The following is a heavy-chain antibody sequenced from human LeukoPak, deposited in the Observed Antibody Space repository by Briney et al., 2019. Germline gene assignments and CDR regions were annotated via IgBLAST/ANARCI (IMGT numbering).Heavy chain of an antibody. CDR3: ARHRRGAAAFDY. CDR1: GGSISSYY. D-gene: IGHD6-13*01. V-gene: IGHV4-59*08. CDR2: IYYSGST. Sequence: SETLSLTCTVSGGSISSYYWSWIRQPPGKRLEWIGYIYYSGSTNYNPSLKSRVTISVDTSKNQFSLKLSSVTAADTAVHYCARHRRGAAAFDYWGQGTLVTVSS. J-gene: IGHJ4*02.